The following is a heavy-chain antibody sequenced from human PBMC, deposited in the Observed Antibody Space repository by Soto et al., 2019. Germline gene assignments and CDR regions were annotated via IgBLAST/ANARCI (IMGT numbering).Heavy chain of an antibody. Sequence: SETLSLTCTVSGGSISSSSYYWGWIRQPPGKGLEWIGSIYYSGSTYYNPSLKSRVTISVDTSKNQFSLKLSSVTAADTAVYYCASDGYSGPHGIAPFDYWGQGTLVTVSS. D-gene: IGHD5-12*01. V-gene: IGHV4-39*01. CDR3: ASDGYSGPHGIAPFDY. CDR2: IYYSGST. CDR1: GGSISSSSYY. J-gene: IGHJ4*02.